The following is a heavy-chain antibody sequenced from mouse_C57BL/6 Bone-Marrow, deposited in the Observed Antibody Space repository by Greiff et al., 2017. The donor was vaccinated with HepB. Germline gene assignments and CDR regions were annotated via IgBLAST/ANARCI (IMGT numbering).Heavy chain of an antibody. CDR1: GFTFSSYA. Sequence: EVQRVESGGGLVKPGGSLKLSCAASGFTFSSYAMSWVRQTPEKRLEWVATISDGGSYTYYPDNVKGRFTISRDNAKNNLYLQMSHLKSEDTAMYYCARVITTVVAPMDYWGQGTSVTVSS. CDR2: ISDGGSYT. D-gene: IGHD1-1*01. J-gene: IGHJ4*01. V-gene: IGHV5-4*01. CDR3: ARVITTVVAPMDY.